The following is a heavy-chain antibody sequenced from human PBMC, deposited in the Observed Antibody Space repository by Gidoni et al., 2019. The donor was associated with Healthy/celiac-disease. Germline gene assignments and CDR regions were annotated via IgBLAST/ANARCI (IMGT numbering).Heavy chain of an antibody. V-gene: IGHV3-23*01. CDR3: AKGGMWTAFDI. CDR1: GFTLSGHA. CDR2: ISGSGGST. D-gene: IGHD3-16*01. J-gene: IGHJ3*02. Sequence: EVQLLESGGVLVHPGGSLRLSCAASGFTLSGHAMGWVRQAPGKGLEWVSAISGSGGSTYYADSVKGRFTISRDNSKNTLYLQMNSLRAEDTAVYYCAKGGMWTAFDIWGQGTMVTVSS.